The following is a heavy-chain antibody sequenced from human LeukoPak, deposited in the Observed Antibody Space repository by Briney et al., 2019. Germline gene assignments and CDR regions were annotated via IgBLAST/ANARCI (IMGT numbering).Heavy chain of an antibody. J-gene: IGHJ4*02. CDR2: ISYRWTT. V-gene: IGHV4-59*01. D-gene: IGHD6-13*01. CDR3: ARDRGNYFDY. CDR1: GGSISSYY. Sequence: SETLSLTCTVSGGSISSYYWSWIREPPGKRPEWIGYISYRWTTNYNPSLKSQVNISVAPSKDQFSLKLKSVTAPDKAVYYCARDRGNYFDYWGQGTLVTVSS.